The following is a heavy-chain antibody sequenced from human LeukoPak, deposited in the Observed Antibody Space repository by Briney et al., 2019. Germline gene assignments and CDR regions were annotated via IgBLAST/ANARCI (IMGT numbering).Heavy chain of an antibody. D-gene: IGHD6-6*01. J-gene: IGHJ4*02. Sequence: ASETLSLTCTVSGYSISSGYYWGWIRQPPGKGLEWIGSIHHSRSTYYNPSLKSRVIISVDTSKNEVSLKLSSVTAADTAVYYCARDYYSSSPPWDYWGQGTLVTVSS. V-gene: IGHV4-38-2*02. CDR1: GYSISSGYY. CDR3: ARDYYSSSPPWDY. CDR2: IHHSRST.